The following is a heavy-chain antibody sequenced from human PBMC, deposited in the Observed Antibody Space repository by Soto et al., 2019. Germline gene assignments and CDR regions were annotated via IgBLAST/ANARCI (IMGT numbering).Heavy chain of an antibody. CDR1: GYAFTTYG. V-gene: IGHV1-18*01. J-gene: IGHJ4*02. D-gene: IGHD3-10*01. CDR3: ARGSYGDY. Sequence: QVHLVQSGAEVKKPWASVKVYCQASGYAFTTYGITWVRQAPGQGLEWMGWINAHNGNTNYAQKLQGRVTVTRDTSTSTAYMELRSLRSDATAVYYCARGSYGDYWGQGALVTVSS. CDR2: INAHNGNT.